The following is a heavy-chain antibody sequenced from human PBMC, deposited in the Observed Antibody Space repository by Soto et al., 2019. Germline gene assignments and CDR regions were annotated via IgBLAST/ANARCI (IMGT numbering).Heavy chain of an antibody. V-gene: IGHV5-51*01. D-gene: IGHD3-22*01. CDR3: ASQPYDYDSSSGYDS. J-gene: IGHJ4*02. CDR2: IYPRDSIT. Sequence: GESLKISCKGSGDSFTTYWIGWVRQMPGKGLEWVGIIYPRDSITRYSPSFQGLVTISADKSISTAYLQWNSLKASDTAMYYCASQPYDYDSSSGYDSWGQGTLVTVSS. CDR1: GDSFTTYW.